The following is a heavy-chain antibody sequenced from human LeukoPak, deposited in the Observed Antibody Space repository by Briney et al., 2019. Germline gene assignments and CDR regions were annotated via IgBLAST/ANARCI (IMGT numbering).Heavy chain of an antibody. D-gene: IGHD5-12*01. Sequence: SETLSLTCTVSGGSITSSSYYWGWIRQPPGKGLEWIGSIYYSGSTYYNPSLKSRVTISVDTSKNHFSLKLSSVTAADTAVYYCARSGSGYLRYYFDYWGQGTLVTVSS. J-gene: IGHJ4*02. CDR3: ARSGSGYLRYYFDY. V-gene: IGHV4-39*07. CDR1: GGSITSSSYY. CDR2: IYYSGST.